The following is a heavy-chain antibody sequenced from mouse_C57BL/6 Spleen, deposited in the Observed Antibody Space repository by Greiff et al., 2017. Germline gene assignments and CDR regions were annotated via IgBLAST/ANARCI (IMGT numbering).Heavy chain of an antibody. V-gene: IGHV1-18*01. D-gene: IGHD3-2*02. Sequence: VQLQQSGPELVKPGASVKIPCKASGYTFTDYNMDWVKQSHGKSLEWIGDINPNNGGTIYNQKFKGKATLTVDKSSSTAYMELSSLTAEDTAVYYCARGIDSSGYAWFAYWGQGTLVTVSA. J-gene: IGHJ3*01. CDR3: ARGIDSSGYAWFAY. CDR2: INPNNGGT. CDR1: GYTFTDYN.